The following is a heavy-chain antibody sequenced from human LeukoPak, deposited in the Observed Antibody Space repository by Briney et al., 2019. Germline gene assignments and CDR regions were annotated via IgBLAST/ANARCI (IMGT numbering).Heavy chain of an antibody. CDR2: IYYSGST. CDR3: ARDLPGYCSSTSCYNAGMDV. V-gene: IGHV4-31*03. Sequence: SQTLSLTCTVSGGSISSGGYYWSWIRQHPGKGLEWIGYIYYSGSTYYNPSLKSRVTISVDTSKNQFSLKLSSVTAADTAVYYCARDLPGYCSSTSCYNAGMDVWGQGTTVTVSS. J-gene: IGHJ6*02. CDR1: GGSISSGGYY. D-gene: IGHD2-2*01.